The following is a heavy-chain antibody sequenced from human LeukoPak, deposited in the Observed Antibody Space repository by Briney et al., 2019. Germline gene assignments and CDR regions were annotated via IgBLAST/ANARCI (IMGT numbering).Heavy chain of an antibody. Sequence: GGSLRLSCVASGFTFSNYAMSWVRQAPGKGLEWVSGISGSGDRTFYVDSVEGHFTISRDNSKNAVYLQMNSLRAEDTAVYYCAKDLLYSSSPNWFDPWGQGTLVTVSS. J-gene: IGHJ5*02. CDR2: ISGSGDRT. CDR3: AKDLLYSSSPNWFDP. D-gene: IGHD5-18*01. V-gene: IGHV3-23*01. CDR1: GFTFSNYA.